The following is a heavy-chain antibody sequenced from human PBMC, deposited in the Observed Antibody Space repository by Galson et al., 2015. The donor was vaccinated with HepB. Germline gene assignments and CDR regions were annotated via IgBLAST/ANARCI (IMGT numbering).Heavy chain of an antibody. D-gene: IGHD3-10*01. J-gene: IGHJ4*02. CDR2: TWYDGSYK. Sequence: SLRLSCAASGFTFSNYAMHWVRQAPGKGLEWVALTWYDGSYKYYADSVEGRFTISRDNSRNTLYLQMNSLRAEDTALYYCAKDTDGSGSPPLDYWGLGTLVTVSS. CDR1: GFTFSNYA. CDR3: AKDTDGSGSPPLDY. V-gene: IGHV3-33*06.